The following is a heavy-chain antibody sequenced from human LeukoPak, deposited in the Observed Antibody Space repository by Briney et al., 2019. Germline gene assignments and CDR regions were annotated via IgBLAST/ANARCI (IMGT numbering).Heavy chain of an antibody. CDR1: GFTFSTYS. Sequence: PGGSLRLSCVASGFTFSTYSLNWVRQAPGKGLEWVSSISGSSRYIYYADLVKGRFTISRDNSKNMLYLQMNSLRPEDTAVYYCAKDIGDVGRRGYFDYWGQGTLVTVSS. CDR2: ISGSSRYI. V-gene: IGHV3-21*01. J-gene: IGHJ4*02. D-gene: IGHD1-1*01. CDR3: AKDIGDVGRRGYFDY.